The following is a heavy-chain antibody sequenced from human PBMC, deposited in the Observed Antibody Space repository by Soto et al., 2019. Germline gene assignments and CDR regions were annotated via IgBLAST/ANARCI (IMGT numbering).Heavy chain of an antibody. Sequence: GGSLRLSCAASGFTFSSDAMSWVRQAPGKGLEWVSAISGSGGSTYYADSVKGRFTISRDNSKHTLYLQMNSLRAEDTAVYYCASHGVVVVPALTNWFDPWGQGTLVTVSS. CDR3: ASHGVVVVPALTNWFDP. CDR1: GFTFSSDA. D-gene: IGHD2-2*01. V-gene: IGHV3-23*01. J-gene: IGHJ5*02. CDR2: ISGSGGST.